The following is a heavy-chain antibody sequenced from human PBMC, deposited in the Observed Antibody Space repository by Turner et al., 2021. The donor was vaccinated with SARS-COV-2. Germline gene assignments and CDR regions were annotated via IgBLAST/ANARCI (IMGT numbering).Heavy chain of an antibody. J-gene: IGHJ4*02. D-gene: IGHD6-13*01. CDR3: AKMASSSWYFDY. CDR2: KKPDGSEK. V-gene: IGHV3-7*03. Sequence: VQLVESGGGVVQPGMALRLSCSASGFTFSSYAINWVRQAPGKGLEWVDNKKPDGSEKFYVDSVKGRFTISRDNVKNSLYQQMNSLRAEDTAVYYCAKMASSSWYFDYWGQGTLVTVSS. CDR1: GFTFSSYA.